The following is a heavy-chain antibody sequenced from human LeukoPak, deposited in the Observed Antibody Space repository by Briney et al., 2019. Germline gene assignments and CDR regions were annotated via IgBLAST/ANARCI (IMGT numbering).Heavy chain of an antibody. CDR1: GGSISSSSYY. V-gene: IGHV4-39*07. D-gene: IGHD4-23*01. CDR2: IYHSGST. CDR3: VRVDNGGNYFDY. J-gene: IGHJ4*02. Sequence: SETLSLTCTVSGGSISSSSYYWGWIRQPPGKGLEWIGSIYHSGSTYYNPSLKSRLTISADTSKNQFSLRLSSVTAADTAVYYCVRVDNGGNYFDYWGQGDLGTVSS.